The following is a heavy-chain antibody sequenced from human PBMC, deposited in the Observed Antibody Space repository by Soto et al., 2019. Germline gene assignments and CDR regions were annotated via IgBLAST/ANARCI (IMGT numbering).Heavy chain of an antibody. CDR1: GFTFSSYS. J-gene: IGHJ3*02. CDR3: ARMKEVAGLDAAFDI. V-gene: IGHV3-48*02. Sequence: GGSLRLSCAASGFTFSSYSMNWVRQAPGKGLEWVSYISSSSSTIYYADSVKGRFTISRDNAKNSLYLQMNSLRDEDTAVYYCARMKEVAGLDAAFDIRGQGTMVTVSS. CDR2: ISSSSSTI. D-gene: IGHD6-19*01.